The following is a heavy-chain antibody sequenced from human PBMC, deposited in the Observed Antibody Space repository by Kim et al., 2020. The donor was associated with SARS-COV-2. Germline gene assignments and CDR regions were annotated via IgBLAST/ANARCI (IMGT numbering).Heavy chain of an antibody. CDR3: ARARVAATPFSWFDP. V-gene: IGHV3-33*01. CDR1: GFTFSSYG. Sequence: GGSLRLSCAASGFTFSSYGMHWVRQAPGKGLEWVAVIWYDGSNKYYADSVKGRFTISRDNSKNTLYLQMNSLRAEDTAVYYCARARVAATPFSWFDPWGQGTLVTVSS. D-gene: IGHD2-15*01. CDR2: IWYDGSNK. J-gene: IGHJ5*02.